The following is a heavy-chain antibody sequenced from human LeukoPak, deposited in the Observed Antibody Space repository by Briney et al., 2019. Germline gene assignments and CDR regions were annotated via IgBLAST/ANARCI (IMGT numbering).Heavy chain of an antibody. CDR2: INPNSGGT. V-gene: IGHV1-2*02. Sequence: ASVKVSFKASGYTFTGYYMHWVRQAPGQGLEWMGWINPNSGGTNYAQKFQGRVTMTRDTSISTAYMELSRLRSDDTAVYYCARGQNIAARHFDYWGQGTLVTVSS. CDR1: GYTFTGYY. CDR3: ARGQNIAARHFDY. J-gene: IGHJ4*02. D-gene: IGHD6-6*01.